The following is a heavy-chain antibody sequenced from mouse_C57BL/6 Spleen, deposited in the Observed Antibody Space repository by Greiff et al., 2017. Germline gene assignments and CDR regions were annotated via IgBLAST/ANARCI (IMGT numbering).Heavy chain of an antibody. Sequence: EVNVVESGGGLVKPGGSLKLSCAASGFTFSDYGMHWVRQAPEKGLEWVAYISSGSSTIYYADTVKGRFTISRDNAKNTLFLQMTSLRSEDTAMYYCARGGNYYGSRSYFDYWGQGTTLTVSS. CDR1: GFTFSDYG. D-gene: IGHD1-1*01. CDR3: ARGGNYYGSRSYFDY. J-gene: IGHJ2*01. V-gene: IGHV5-17*01. CDR2: ISSGSSTI.